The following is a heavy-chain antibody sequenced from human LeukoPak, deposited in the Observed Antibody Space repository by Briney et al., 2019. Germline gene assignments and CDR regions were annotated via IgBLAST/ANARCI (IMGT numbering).Heavy chain of an antibody. Sequence: PSETLSLTCTVSGGSISRYYCSWIRQPPGKGLEWIGYIYYSGSTGSTNYHPSLKSRVTISVDTSKSQFSLNLSSVTAADTALYFCARGSSSWFFDYRGQGTLVTVSS. J-gene: IGHJ4*02. CDR2: IYYSGSTGST. D-gene: IGHD6-13*01. CDR3: ARGSSSWFFDY. CDR1: GGSISRYY. V-gene: IGHV4-59*01.